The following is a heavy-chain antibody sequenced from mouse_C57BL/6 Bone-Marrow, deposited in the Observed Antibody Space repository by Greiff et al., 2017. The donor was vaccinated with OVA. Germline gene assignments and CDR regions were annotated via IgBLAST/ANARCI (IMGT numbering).Heavy chain of an antibody. V-gene: IGHV1-52*01. J-gene: IGHJ2*01. Sequence: QVQLKQPGAELVRPGSSVKLSCKASGYTFTSYWMHWVKQRPIQGLEWIGNIDPSDSETHYNQKFKDKATLTVDKSSSTAYMQLSSLTSEDSAVYYCARGEGLRTTVKDYWGQGTTLTVSS. CDR1: GYTFTSYW. CDR2: IDPSDSET. CDR3: ARGEGLRTTVKDY. D-gene: IGHD1-1*01.